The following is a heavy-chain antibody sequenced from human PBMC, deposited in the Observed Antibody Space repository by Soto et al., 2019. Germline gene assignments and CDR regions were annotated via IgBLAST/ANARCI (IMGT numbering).Heavy chain of an antibody. CDR3: AHDSHGGNAYFDL. V-gene: IGHV4-30-4*01. Sequence: VQLQESGPGLVRPSETLSLTCTVSGGSISSGNFYWSWIRQPPGKGLEWIGYIYFSGSTSYSPSLTSRLTISLNTSNNQFSLKLTSVTAAETAVYYCAHDSHGGNAYFDLWGQGALVTVSS. CDR1: GGSISSGNFY. J-gene: IGHJ4*02. CDR2: IYFSGST. D-gene: IGHD1-26*01.